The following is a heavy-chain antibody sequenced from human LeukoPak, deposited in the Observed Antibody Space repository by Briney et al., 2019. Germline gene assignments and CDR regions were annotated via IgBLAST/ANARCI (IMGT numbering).Heavy chain of an antibody. Sequence: GGSLRLPCAASGFTFSNHGMNWVRQAPGKGLEWLSGVSPPGGGTYYADSVKGRFTISRDNAKNSLYLQMNSLRAEDTAVYYCARDADYGDYFYYYYYYMDVWGKGTTVTISS. CDR3: ARDADYGDYFYYYYYYMDV. D-gene: IGHD4-17*01. CDR2: VSPPGGGT. CDR1: GFTFSNHG. J-gene: IGHJ6*03. V-gene: IGHV3-21*01.